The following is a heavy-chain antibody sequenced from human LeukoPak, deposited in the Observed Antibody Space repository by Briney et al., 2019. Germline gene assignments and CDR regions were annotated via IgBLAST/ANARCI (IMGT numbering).Heavy chain of an antibody. J-gene: IGHJ4*02. V-gene: IGHV3-30-3*01. D-gene: IGHD1-7*01. CDR2: ISHDGSNK. CDR3: ARDLGDSNWKYVDY. CDR1: GFTFSSYA. Sequence: PGGSLRLSCAASGFTFSSYAMHWVRQAPGKGLEWVAAISHDGSNKYYAGSVKGRFTIPRDNSKNTLYVEMNSLTAEDTAVYYCARDLGDSNWKYVDYWGQGTLVTVSS.